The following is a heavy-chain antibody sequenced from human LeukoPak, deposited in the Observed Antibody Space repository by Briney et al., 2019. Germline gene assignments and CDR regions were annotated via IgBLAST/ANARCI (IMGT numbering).Heavy chain of an antibody. CDR2: IVVGSGNT. V-gene: IGHV1-58*02. CDR1: GFTFTSSA. CDR3: AAGRIAPGYYSMDV. J-gene: IGHJ6*02. Sequence: TSVKVSCKASGFTFTSSAMRWVRQARGQRLEWIGWIVVGSGNTNYAQKFQERVTITRDMSTSTAYMELSSLRSEDTAVYYCAAGRIAPGYYSMDVWGQGTTVTVSS. D-gene: IGHD2-21*01.